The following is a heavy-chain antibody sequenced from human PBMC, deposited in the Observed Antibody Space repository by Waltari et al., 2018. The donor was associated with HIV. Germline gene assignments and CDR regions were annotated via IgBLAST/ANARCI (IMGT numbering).Heavy chain of an antibody. V-gene: IGHV1-69*01. CDR1: GGTFSSYT. Sequence: VKVSCKASGGTFSSYTISWVRQAPGQGLEWMGGIIPKFGTVKYAQKFQGRVTMTADESTSTVYLELTSLRSDDTAVYYCARGGCSGGTCYSKSFDLWGQGTLVTVSS. D-gene: IGHD2-15*01. J-gene: IGHJ3*01. CDR3: ARGGCSGGTCYSKSFDL. CDR2: IIPKFGTV.